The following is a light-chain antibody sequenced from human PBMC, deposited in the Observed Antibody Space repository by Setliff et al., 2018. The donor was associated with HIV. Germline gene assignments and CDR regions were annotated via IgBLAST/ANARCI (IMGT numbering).Light chain of an antibody. J-gene: IGLJ1*01. Sequence: GAPGQRVTIYCSGSSSNVGTGFGVQWYQQFPGAAPKLLIHDTNSRPSEDPVRFSGSKSGASASLAINGLEAEDEADYYCQSYDSRLNGYVFGTGTRSPS. CDR3: QSYDSRLNGYV. V-gene: IGLV1-40*03. CDR2: DTN. CDR1: SSNVGTGFG.